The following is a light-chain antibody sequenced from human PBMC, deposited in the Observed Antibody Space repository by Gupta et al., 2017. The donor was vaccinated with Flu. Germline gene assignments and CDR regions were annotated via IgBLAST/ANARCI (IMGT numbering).Light chain of an antibody. V-gene: IGKV2-30*01. CDR2: QGS. J-gene: IGKJ1*01. CDR1: QSLVYSDGNTY. CDR3: NGGEAWGWA. Sequence: DVVMTQSPLSLPVTLGQPASISCRSSQSLVYSDGNTYLHWFQQRPGQFPRRLLYQGSPRDSGVPDRSTGREAGSDITLRISRVVVENVGVHYCNGGEAWGWAFGQGTKVEIK.